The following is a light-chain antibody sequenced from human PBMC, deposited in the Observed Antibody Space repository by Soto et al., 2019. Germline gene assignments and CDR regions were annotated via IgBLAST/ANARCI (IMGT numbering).Light chain of an antibody. CDR3: SSYTSSSTL. CDR1: SSDVGGYNY. CDR2: DVS. Sequence: QSVLTQPSSVSGSPGQSITISCTGTSSDVGGYNYVYWDQQHPGKAPKLMIYDVSNRPSGVSNRFSGSKSGNTASLTISGLQAEDEADYYCSSYTSSSTLFGTGNKV. J-gene: IGLJ1*01. V-gene: IGLV2-14*01.